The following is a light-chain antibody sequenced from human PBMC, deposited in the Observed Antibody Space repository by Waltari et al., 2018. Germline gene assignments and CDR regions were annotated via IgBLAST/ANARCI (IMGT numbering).Light chain of an antibody. Sequence: DIQMTQSPSTLSASVGDRVTITCRASQTLSSWLAWYQQKPGKAPKLLIYKASTLESGVPSRCSGSGSGTEFTLTISSLQPDDFATYYCQQYNRYSTFGQGTKLEIK. CDR1: QTLSSW. CDR3: QQYNRYST. CDR2: KAS. J-gene: IGKJ2*01. V-gene: IGKV1-5*03.